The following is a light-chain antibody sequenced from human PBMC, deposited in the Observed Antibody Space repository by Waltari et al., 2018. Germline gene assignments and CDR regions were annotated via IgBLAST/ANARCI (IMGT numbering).Light chain of an antibody. Sequence: DIQMTQSPSTLSASVGDRVTITCRASQSISSWLAWYQHKPGKAPKLLIYKASSLESGVPSRFGGSASGTEFTLTISSLQPDDFATYYCQQYNSFSGGGTFGQGTKVEIK. CDR2: KAS. CDR1: QSISSW. J-gene: IGKJ1*01. V-gene: IGKV1-5*03. CDR3: QQYNSFSGGGT.